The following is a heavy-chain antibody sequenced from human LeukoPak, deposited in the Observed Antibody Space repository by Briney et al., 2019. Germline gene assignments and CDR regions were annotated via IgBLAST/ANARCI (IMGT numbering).Heavy chain of an antibody. D-gene: IGHD2-15*01. V-gene: IGHV3-11*04. J-gene: IGHJ3*02. CDR2: ISSSGSTI. CDR3: ARGNVDVRAGAKLNALEI. CDR1: GFTFSDYY. Sequence: PGGSLRLSCAASGFTFSDYYMSWIRQAPGKGLDWVSYISSSGSTIYYADSVKGRFTISRDTSMDTLYLQMNSLRSEDTAVYYCARGNVDVRAGAKLNALEIWGQGTVVTVSS.